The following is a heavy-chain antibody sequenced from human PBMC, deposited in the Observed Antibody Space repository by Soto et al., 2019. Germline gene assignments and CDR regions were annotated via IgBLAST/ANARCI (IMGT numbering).Heavy chain of an antibody. Sequence: GASVKVSCKASGYTFTSYYMHWVRQAPGQGLEWMGIINPSGGSTSYAQKFQGRVTMTRDTSTSTVYMELSSLRAEDTAVYYCANTAGYDFWSGHYKPYGMDVWGQGTTVTVSS. CDR1: GYTFTSYY. J-gene: IGHJ6*02. CDR2: INPSGGST. V-gene: IGHV1-46*01. CDR3: ANTAGYDFWSGHYKPYGMDV. D-gene: IGHD3-3*01.